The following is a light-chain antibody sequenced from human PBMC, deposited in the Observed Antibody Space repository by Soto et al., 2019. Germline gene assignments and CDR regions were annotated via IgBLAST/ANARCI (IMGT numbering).Light chain of an antibody. J-gene: IGKJ1*01. CDR3: QQYNSYSRE. CDR2: KAS. V-gene: IGKV1-5*03. CDR1: QSISSW. Sequence: DIPMTQSPSPPAAFLGDRVTITCRANQSISSWLAWYQQKPGKAPKLLIYKASSLESGVPSRFSGSGSGTEFTLTISSLQPDDFATYYCQQYNSYSREFGQGTKVDIK.